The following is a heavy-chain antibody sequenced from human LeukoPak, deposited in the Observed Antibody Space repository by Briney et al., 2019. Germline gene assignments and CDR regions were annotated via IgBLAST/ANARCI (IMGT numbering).Heavy chain of an antibody. Sequence: GGSLRLSCAASGFTFSSYSMNWVRQAPGKGLDWVSSISSSSSYIYYADSVKGRFTISRDNAKNSLYLQMNSLRAEDTAVYYCARTIFVVVTHAFDIWGQGTMVTVSS. CDR2: ISSSSSYI. V-gene: IGHV3-21*01. J-gene: IGHJ3*02. CDR3: ARTIFVVVTHAFDI. D-gene: IGHD3-3*01. CDR1: GFTFSSYS.